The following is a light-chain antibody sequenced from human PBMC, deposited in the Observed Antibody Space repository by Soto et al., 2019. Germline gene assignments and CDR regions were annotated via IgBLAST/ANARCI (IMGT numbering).Light chain of an antibody. CDR2: GAS. CDR1: RTVHSH. CDR3: QQYGSSYPWT. J-gene: IGKJ1*01. V-gene: IGKV3-20*01. Sequence: EIVMTQSPATVSVSPGDRVTLSCRASRTVHSHLAWYQQKPGQAPRLLIYGASSRATGIPDRFSGSGSGTDFTLTIRRLEPEDFAVYYCQQYGSSYPWTFGQGTKVDIK.